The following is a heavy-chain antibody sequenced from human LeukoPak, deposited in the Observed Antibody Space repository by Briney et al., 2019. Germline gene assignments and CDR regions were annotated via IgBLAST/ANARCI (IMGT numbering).Heavy chain of an antibody. CDR1: GGSISTYY. D-gene: IGHD3-10*01. J-gene: IGHJ4*02. CDR2: IYYDGST. Sequence: SETLSLTCTVSGGSISTYYWSWIRQSPGKGLEWIGYIYYDGSTNYNPSLKSRVTISVDTSKNQSSLKLSSVTAADTAVYYCARYHITMVRGVKNYFDYWGQGTLVTVSS. V-gene: IGHV4-59*08. CDR3: ARYHITMVRGVKNYFDY.